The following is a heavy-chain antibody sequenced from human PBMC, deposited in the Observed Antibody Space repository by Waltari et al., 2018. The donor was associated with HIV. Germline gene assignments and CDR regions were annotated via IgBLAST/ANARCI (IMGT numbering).Heavy chain of an antibody. Sequence: QVQLVQSGAEVKKPGASVTVSCTASGYVFIRFDINWVRQAPGQGLEWMGWMNPNSGNTGSAQKLQGRLTMTWNISTNTAYMELSSLSSEDTAVYYCARGPTTLVKYHDFWGQGSLVTVSS. CDR2: MNPNSGNT. CDR1: GYVFIRFD. CDR3: ARGPTTLVKYHDF. J-gene: IGHJ4*02. D-gene: IGHD4-17*01. V-gene: IGHV1-8*01.